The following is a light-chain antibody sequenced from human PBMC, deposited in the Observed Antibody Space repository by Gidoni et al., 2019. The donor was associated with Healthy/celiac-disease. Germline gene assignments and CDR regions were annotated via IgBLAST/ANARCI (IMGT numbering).Light chain of an antibody. CDR3: QQSYSTPFT. V-gene: IGKV1-39*01. CDR2: AAS. Sequence: DIQMTQSPSSLSASVGDSVTITCRASQSISSYLNWYQQKPGKAPKLLIYAASSLQSGVPSRFSVRGSGTDFTLTISSLQPEDFATYYCQQSYSTPFTFGPGTKVDIK. CDR1: QSISSY. J-gene: IGKJ3*01.